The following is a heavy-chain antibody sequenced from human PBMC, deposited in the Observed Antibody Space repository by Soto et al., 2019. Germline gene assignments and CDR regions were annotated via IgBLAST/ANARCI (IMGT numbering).Heavy chain of an antibody. Sequence: GGSLRLSCAASGFTFSSYGMHWVRQAPGKGLEWVAVISYDGSNKYYADSVKGRFTISRDNSKNTLYLQMNSLRAEDTAVYYCAKDPLGWHGAFDICGQGTVVTVSS. V-gene: IGHV3-30*18. CDR3: AKDPLGWHGAFDI. D-gene: IGHD6-19*01. J-gene: IGHJ3*02. CDR1: GFTFSSYG. CDR2: ISYDGSNK.